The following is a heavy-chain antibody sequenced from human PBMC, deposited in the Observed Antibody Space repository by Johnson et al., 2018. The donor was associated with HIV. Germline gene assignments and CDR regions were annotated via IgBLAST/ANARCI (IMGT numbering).Heavy chain of an antibody. J-gene: IGHJ3*02. Sequence: QVQLVESGGGVVQPGRSLRLSCVASGFTFRSYGMHWVRQAPGKGLEWVAVISYDDSNKYYADSVKGRFTISRDNSKNTLYLQMSSLRAEDTAVYYCAKCRGLGARGAFDIWGQGTMVTVSS. CDR1: GFTFRSYG. D-gene: IGHD5-12*01. CDR2: ISYDDSNK. V-gene: IGHV3-30*18. CDR3: AKCRGLGARGAFDI.